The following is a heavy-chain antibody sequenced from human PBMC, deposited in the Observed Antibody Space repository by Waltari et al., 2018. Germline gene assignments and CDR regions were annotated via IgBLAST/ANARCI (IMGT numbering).Heavy chain of an antibody. Sequence: QVQLQQWGAGLLKPSETLSLTCAVYGGSFSGYYWSWIRQPPGKGLEWIGEINHSGSTNYNPSLKSRVTISVDTSKNQLSLKLSSVTAADTAVYYCARHATTVTTPFDYWGQGTLVTVSS. CDR1: GGSFSGYY. V-gene: IGHV4-34*01. D-gene: IGHD4-17*01. CDR3: ARHATTVTTPFDY. J-gene: IGHJ4*02. CDR2: INHSGST.